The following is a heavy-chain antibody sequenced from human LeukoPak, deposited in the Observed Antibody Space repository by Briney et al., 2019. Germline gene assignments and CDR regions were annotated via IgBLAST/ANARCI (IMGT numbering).Heavy chain of an antibody. CDR2: ISSSGLST. D-gene: IGHD6-19*01. Sequence: GGSLRLSCAASGFTFNTYAMSWVRQAQGKGLEWVSTISSSGLSTYYTDAVKGRFTISRDNSENTLYLQMSSLRAEDTAVYYCAKAQLKIAVAGLRPYWFFDLWGRGTRVTVSS. V-gene: IGHV3-23*01. J-gene: IGHJ2*01. CDR1: GFTFNTYA. CDR3: AKAQLKIAVAGLRPYWFFDL.